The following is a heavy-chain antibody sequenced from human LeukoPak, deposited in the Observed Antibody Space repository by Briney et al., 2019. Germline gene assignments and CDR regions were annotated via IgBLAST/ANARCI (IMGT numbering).Heavy chain of an antibody. CDR1: GFTFSTYG. CDR3: AKDTDYDAFDI. D-gene: IGHD4-11*01. Sequence: RAGGSLRLSCVASGFTFSTYGMSWVRQAPGKGLEWVSAISGSGGSTYYADSVKGRFTISRDNSKNTLYLQMNSLRAEDTAVYYCAKDTDYDAFDIWGQGTMVTVSS. V-gene: IGHV3-23*01. J-gene: IGHJ3*02. CDR2: ISGSGGST.